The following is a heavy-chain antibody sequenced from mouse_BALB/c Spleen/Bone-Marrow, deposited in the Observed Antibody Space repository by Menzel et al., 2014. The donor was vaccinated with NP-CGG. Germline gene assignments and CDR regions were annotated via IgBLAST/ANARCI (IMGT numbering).Heavy chain of an antibody. CDR3: ARSGKVRNAMDY. CDR2: ISGYYGDA. CDR1: GYTFTDHA. D-gene: IGHD2-14*01. J-gene: IGHJ4*01. V-gene: IGHV1S137*01. Sequence: QVQLKESGAKQVRPGVSVKISCKGSGYTFTDHAIHWVKRSHAKSLEWIGVISGYYGDAIYNQKFKGKATMTVDKSSSTAYMELARLTSEDSAIYYCARSGKVRNAMDYWGQGTSVTVSS.